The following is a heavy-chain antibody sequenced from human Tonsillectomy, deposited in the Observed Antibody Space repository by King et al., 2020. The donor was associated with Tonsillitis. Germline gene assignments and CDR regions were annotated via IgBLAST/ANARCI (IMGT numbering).Heavy chain of an antibody. V-gene: IGHV1-18*04. Sequence: VQLVESGAEVKKPGASVQVSCKASGYTFTNYGITWVRQAPGQGLEWMGWISGYNGNTNYAQKFQGRVTLTTDTSTTTAYMELRSLRSDDTAIYYCARGLGGSYYYGVDVWGQGTTVTDSS. J-gene: IGHJ6*02. CDR1: GYTFTNYG. CDR3: ARGLGGSYYYGVDV. D-gene: IGHD3-16*01. CDR2: ISGYNGNT.